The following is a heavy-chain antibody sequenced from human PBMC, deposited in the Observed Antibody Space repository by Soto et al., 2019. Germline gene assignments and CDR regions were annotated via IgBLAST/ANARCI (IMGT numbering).Heavy chain of an antibody. Sequence: QLQLQESGPGLVKPSETLSLTCTVSGGSISSRSFYWGWIRQPPGMGLEWIGSIYYSGSTDYDPSLKSQLSISVDTSKNQFSLRLSSVTAAYTAVYYCASRSSYCRHTTCYEDYFDYWGQGILVTVSS. CDR2: IYYSGST. CDR1: GGSISSRSFY. J-gene: IGHJ4*02. CDR3: ASRSSYCRHTTCYEDYFDY. D-gene: IGHD2-2*01. V-gene: IGHV4-39*01.